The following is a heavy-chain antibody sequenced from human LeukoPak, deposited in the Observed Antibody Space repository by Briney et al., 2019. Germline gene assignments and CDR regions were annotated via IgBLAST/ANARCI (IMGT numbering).Heavy chain of an antibody. Sequence: ASVKVSCKTSGYTFTIYYMHWVRQAPGQGLEWMGIINPSGGSTSYAQKFQGRVTMTRDTSTSTVYMELSSLRSEDTAVYYCARDPYCGGDCYRQIDYWGQGTLVTVSS. J-gene: IGHJ4*02. V-gene: IGHV1-46*01. CDR1: GYTFTIYY. CDR3: ARDPYCGGDCYRQIDY. D-gene: IGHD2-21*02. CDR2: INPSGGST.